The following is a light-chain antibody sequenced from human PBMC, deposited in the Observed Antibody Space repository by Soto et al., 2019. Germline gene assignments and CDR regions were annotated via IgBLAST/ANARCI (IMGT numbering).Light chain of an antibody. Sequence: DIQMTQSPSSLSASVGDRVTITCRASQSISSYLNWYQQKPGKAPKLLIYAASSLQSGVPSRFSGSGSGTEFTLTISSLQPDDFATYYCQQYNSYSPAFGQGTKVDI. J-gene: IGKJ1*01. V-gene: IGKV1-5*01. CDR3: QQYNSYSPA. CDR1: QSISSY. CDR2: AAS.